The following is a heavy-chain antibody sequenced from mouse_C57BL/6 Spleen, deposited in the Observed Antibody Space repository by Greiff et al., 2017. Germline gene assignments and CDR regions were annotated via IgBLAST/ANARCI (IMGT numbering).Heavy chain of an antibody. CDR3: ARESYGSSYFDV. CDR1: GYTFTSYW. Sequence: VQLQQPGAELVKPGASVKLSCKASGYTFTSYWMHWVKQRPGQGLEWIGMIQPNSGSTNYNEKFKSKATLTVDKSSSTAYMQLSSLTSEDSAVDYCARESYGSSYFDVWGTGTTVTVSS. CDR2: IQPNSGST. J-gene: IGHJ1*03. V-gene: IGHV1-64*01. D-gene: IGHD1-1*01.